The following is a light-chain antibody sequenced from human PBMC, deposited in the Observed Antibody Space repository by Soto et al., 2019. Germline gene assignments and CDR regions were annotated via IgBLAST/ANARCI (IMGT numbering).Light chain of an antibody. V-gene: IGLV2-14*01. CDR2: EVS. Sequence: QSALTQPASVSGSPGQSITISCTGANSDVRIYDYASWYQQHPGKAPKLIIYEVSNRPSGVSNRFSGFKSGNTASLTISGLQPEDEADYYCGSYTATSPLVVFGGGTTVTVL. CDR3: GSYTATSPLVV. CDR1: NSDVRIYDY. J-gene: IGLJ2*01.